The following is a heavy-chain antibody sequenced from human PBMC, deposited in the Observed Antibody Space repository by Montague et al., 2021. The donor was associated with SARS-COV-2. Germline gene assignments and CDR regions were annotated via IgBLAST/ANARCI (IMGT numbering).Heavy chain of an antibody. J-gene: IGHJ6*03. V-gene: IGHV4-59*01. CDR3: ARHPPGYRYFYCLDV. CDR2: LYYSGST. Sequence: SETLSLTCTVSGGSISSYYCCWIRQPPGKGLEWIGYLYYSGSTNXNPSLKSRVTISVDTSKNQFSLRLNSVTAADTAVYYCARHPPGYRYFYCLDVWGKGTTVTVSS. D-gene: IGHD1-1*01. CDR1: GGSISSYY.